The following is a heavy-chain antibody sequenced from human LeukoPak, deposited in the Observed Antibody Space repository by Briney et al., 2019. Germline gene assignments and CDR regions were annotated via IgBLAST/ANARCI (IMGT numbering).Heavy chain of an antibody. CDR3: AKGGVVAGTPIDY. Sequence: GGSLRLSCAASGFTFSSYAMHWVRQAPGKGLEWVAVISYDGSNKYYADSVKGRFTISRDNSKNTLYLQMNSLRAEDTAVYYCAKGGVVAGTPIDYWGQGTLVTVSS. J-gene: IGHJ4*02. D-gene: IGHD6-13*01. V-gene: IGHV3-30-3*01. CDR1: GFTFSSYA. CDR2: ISYDGSNK.